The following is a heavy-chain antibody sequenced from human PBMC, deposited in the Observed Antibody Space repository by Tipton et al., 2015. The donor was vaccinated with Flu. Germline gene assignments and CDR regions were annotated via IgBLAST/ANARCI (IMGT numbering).Heavy chain of an antibody. CDR1: GFTFSTSE. V-gene: IGHV3-48*03. CDR3: ARAAAAGPYYYHGMDI. D-gene: IGHD6-13*01. J-gene: IGHJ6*02. Sequence: SLRLSCVASGFTFSTSEMTWVRQAPGKGLKWVSYISVSGDTTYYADSVRGRFTISRDTAKKSLFLQMDGLRVEDTAVYFCARAAAAGPYYYHGMDIWGQGTTVTVSS. CDR2: ISVSGDTT.